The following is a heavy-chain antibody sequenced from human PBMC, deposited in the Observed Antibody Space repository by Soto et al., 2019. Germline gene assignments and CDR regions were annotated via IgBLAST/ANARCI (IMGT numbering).Heavy chain of an antibody. Sequence: GGSLRLSCAASGFTFSSYAMHWVRRAPGKGLEWVAVISYDGSNKYYADSVKGRFTISRDNSKNTLYLQMNSLRAEDTTVYYCARDRTGKGITHGAFDIWGQGTMVTVSS. CDR2: ISYDGSNK. CDR3: ARDRTGKGITHGAFDI. D-gene: IGHD3-10*01. J-gene: IGHJ3*02. V-gene: IGHV3-30-3*01. CDR1: GFTFSSYA.